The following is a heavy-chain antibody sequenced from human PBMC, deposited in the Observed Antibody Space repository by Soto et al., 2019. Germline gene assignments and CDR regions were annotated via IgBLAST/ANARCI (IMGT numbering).Heavy chain of an antibody. Sequence: QVQLVQSGAEVKKPGSSVKVSCKASGGTFSSYTISWVRQAPGQGLEWMGRIIPILGIANYAQKFQGRVTITADKSTSTAYMELSSLRSEDTAVYYCAREKAVAGARWETNEGYWGQGTLVTVSS. V-gene: IGHV1-69*08. CDR2: IIPILGIA. D-gene: IGHD6-19*01. CDR3: AREKAVAGARWETNEGY. J-gene: IGHJ4*02. CDR1: GGTFSSYT.